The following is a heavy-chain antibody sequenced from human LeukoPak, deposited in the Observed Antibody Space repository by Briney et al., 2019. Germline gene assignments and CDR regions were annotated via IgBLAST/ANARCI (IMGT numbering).Heavy chain of an antibody. CDR1: GFIFSGYW. J-gene: IGHJ5*02. CDR3: ARALWFGEGWFDP. CDR2: IKQDGSEK. V-gene: IGHV3-7*01. Sequence: AGGSLRLSCAASGFIFSGYWMSWVRQAPGKGLEWVANIKQDGSEKYDVDSVKGRFTISRDDANNSLFLQMNNLRPEDTALYYCARALWFGEGWFDPWGQGTLVTVSS. D-gene: IGHD3-10*01.